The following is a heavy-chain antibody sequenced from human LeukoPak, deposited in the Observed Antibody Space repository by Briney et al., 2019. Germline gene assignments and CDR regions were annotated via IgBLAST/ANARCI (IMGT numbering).Heavy chain of an antibody. CDR3: ARGRIYDLWRRAFIDY. V-gene: IGHV4-34*01. Sequence: KPSETLSLTCAVYGGSFSGYYWSWIRQPPGKGLEWIGEINHSGSTNYNPSLKSRVTISVDTSKNQFSLKLSSVTAADTALYYCARGRIYDLWRRAFIDYWGQGTLATVSS. CDR2: INHSGST. D-gene: IGHD3-3*01. CDR1: GGSFSGYY. J-gene: IGHJ4*02.